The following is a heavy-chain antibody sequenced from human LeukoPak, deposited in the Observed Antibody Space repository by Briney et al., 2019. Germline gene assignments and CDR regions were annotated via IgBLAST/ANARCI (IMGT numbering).Heavy chain of an antibody. J-gene: IGHJ4*02. CDR3: AKGIWASVFGPPDFDY. CDR2: MSGGGATT. V-gene: IGHV3-23*01. Sequence: GGSLRLSCAASGFPFSSYAMSWVRQAPGKGLEWVSSMSGGGATTYYADSVKGRFTISRDNSKNTLFLQMDSLRAEDTAVYSCAKGIWASVFGPPDFDYWGQGALGTVSS. D-gene: IGHD3-3*01. CDR1: GFPFSSYA.